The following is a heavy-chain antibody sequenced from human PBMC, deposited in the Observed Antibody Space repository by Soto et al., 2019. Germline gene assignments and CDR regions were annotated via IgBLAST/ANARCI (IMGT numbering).Heavy chain of an antibody. V-gene: IGHV1-69*02. Sequence: QVQLVQSGAEVKKPGSSVKVSCKASGGTFSSYTISWVRQAPGQGLEWMGRIIPILGIANYAQKFQGRVTITADKSTSTAYMELSSLRSEDTAVYYCARPAYGSGSYYNDYYFDSWGQGTLVTVSS. CDR3: ARPAYGSGSYYNDYYFDS. CDR1: GGTFSSYT. J-gene: IGHJ4*02. CDR2: IIPILGIA. D-gene: IGHD3-10*01.